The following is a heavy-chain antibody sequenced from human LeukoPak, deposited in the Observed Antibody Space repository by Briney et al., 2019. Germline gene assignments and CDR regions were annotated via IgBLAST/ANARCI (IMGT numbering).Heavy chain of an antibody. J-gene: IGHJ4*02. CDR3: ARDIYDSE. CDR1: GFTFSSYW. V-gene: IGHV3-7*01. D-gene: IGHD3-22*01. Sequence: GGSLRLSCGASGFTFSSYWMSWVPQAPGKGLEWVANIKQDGSEKYYVDSVKGRFTISRDNAKNSLYLQMNSLRAEDTAVYYCARDIYDSEWGQGTLVTVSS. CDR2: IKQDGSEK.